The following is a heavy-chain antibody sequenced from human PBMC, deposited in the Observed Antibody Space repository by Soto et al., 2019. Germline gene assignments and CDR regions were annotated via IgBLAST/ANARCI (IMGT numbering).Heavy chain of an antibody. Sequence: SETLSLTCTVSGGSISSYYWSWFRQHPGKGLEWIGYIYYSGSTYYNPSLKSRVTISVDTSKNQFSLKLSSVTAADTAVYYCARGRIVPFDIWGQGTLVTVSS. CDR2: IYYSGST. V-gene: IGHV4-59*06. CDR1: GGSISSYY. J-gene: IGHJ4*02. CDR3: ARGRIVPFDI. D-gene: IGHD2-2*01.